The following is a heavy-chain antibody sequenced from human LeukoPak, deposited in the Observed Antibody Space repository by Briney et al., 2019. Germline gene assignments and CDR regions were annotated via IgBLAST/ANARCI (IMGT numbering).Heavy chain of an antibody. CDR2: IKQDGSEK. CDR1: GFTFSAYW. V-gene: IGHV3-7*01. Sequence: GGSLRLSCAASGFTFSAYWMTWVRQAPGKGLQCVANIKQDGSEKYYVDSVKGRFTISRDNAKNSLYLQMNSLRAEDTAVYYCANRGIAVAGTDYWGQGTLVTVSS. CDR3: ANRGIAVAGTDY. J-gene: IGHJ4*02. D-gene: IGHD6-19*01.